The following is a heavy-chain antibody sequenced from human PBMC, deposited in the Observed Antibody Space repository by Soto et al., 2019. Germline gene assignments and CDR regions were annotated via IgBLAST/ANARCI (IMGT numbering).Heavy chain of an antibody. CDR1: GFTFSSYS. J-gene: IGHJ4*02. V-gene: IGHV3-21*01. Sequence: GGSLRLSCAASGFTFSSYSMNWVRQAPGKGLEWVSSISSSSSYIYYADSVKGRFTISRDNAKNSLYLQMNSLRAEDTAVYYCARDAFEVVVSHFDYWGQGTLVTVSS. D-gene: IGHD3-22*01. CDR3: ARDAFEVVVSHFDY. CDR2: ISSSSSYI.